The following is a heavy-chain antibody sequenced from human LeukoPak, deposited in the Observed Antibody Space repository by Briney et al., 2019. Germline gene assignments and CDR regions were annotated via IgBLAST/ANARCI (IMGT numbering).Heavy chain of an antibody. J-gene: IGHJ5*02. CDR2: IYHSGST. Sequence: SETLSLTCSVSGGYISTSNYYWGWIRQPPGKGLEWIGSIYHSGSTYYNPSLKSRVTISVDTSKNQFSLKLSSVTAADTAVYYCARATELFDPWGQGTLVTVSS. CDR3: ARATELFDP. V-gene: IGHV4-39*07. D-gene: IGHD3-10*01. CDR1: GGYISTSNYY.